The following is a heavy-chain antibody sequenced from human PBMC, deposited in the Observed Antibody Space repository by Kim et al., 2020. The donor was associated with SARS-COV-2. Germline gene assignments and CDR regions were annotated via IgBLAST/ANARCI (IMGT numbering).Heavy chain of an antibody. CDR2: ISYDGRFT. J-gene: IGHJ6*04. Sequence: GGSLRLSCAASGLSLDDSAMNWVRQAPGKGLEWVAVISYDGRFTEYADSVKGRFSISRDNSKSTLSLQMTSLRVEDTAVYYCARGNYYESVSLSDDCNGIDFSGEGATVSVSS. D-gene: IGHD3-10*01. CDR1: GLSLDDSA. V-gene: IGHV3-30-3*01. CDR3: ARGNYYESVSLSDDCNGIDF.